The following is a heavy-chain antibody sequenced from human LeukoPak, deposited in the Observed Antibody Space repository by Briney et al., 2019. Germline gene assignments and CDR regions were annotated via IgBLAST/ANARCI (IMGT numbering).Heavy chain of an antibody. J-gene: IGHJ4*02. CDR2: INPNTGGT. CDR3: ARVYSGYDFIRGPFDY. D-gene: IGHD5-12*01. Sequence: ASVKVSCKASGYTFTGYYMHWVRQAPGQGLEWMGWINPNTGGTNYAQKLQGRVTMTTDTSTSTAYMELRSLRSDDTAVYYCARVYSGYDFIRGPFDYWGQGTLVTVSS. V-gene: IGHV1-2*02. CDR1: GYTFTGYY.